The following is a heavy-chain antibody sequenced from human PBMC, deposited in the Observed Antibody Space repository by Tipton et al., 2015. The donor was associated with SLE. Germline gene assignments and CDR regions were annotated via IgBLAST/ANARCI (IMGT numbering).Heavy chain of an antibody. Sequence: TLSLTCTVSGDSIKSDHYFWTWVRQPAGKGLEWIGRIYSSGSTNYNPSLKSRITISVDTSKNQFSLKLSSVTAADTAVYYCARATPGYSDWLDPWGQGTLLTVSS. CDR1: GDSIKSDHYF. V-gene: IGHV4-61*02. CDR2: IYSSGST. J-gene: IGHJ5*02. CDR3: ARATPGYSDWLDP. D-gene: IGHD5-18*01.